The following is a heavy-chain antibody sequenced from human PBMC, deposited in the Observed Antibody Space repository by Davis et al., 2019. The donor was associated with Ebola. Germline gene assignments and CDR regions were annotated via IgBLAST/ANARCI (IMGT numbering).Heavy chain of an antibody. V-gene: IGHV3-74*01. CDR2: INSDGSIT. Sequence: GESLKISCAASGSTFSGYWMHWVRQAPGKGLVWVSRINSDGSITNYADSVKGRFTISRDNSKNTLYLQMNSLRADDTAVYYCAKRRTSVDCWGQGTLVTVSS. J-gene: IGHJ4*02. CDR1: GSTFSGYW. CDR3: AKRRTSVDC.